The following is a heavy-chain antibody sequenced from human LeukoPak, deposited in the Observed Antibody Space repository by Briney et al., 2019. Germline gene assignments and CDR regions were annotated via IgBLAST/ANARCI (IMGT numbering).Heavy chain of an antibody. D-gene: IGHD3/OR15-3a*01. CDR2: ISPDGNSA. CDR3: VSLDGVYYYHMDV. CDR1: GFTFSSYA. J-gene: IGHJ6*02. Sequence: GGSLRLSCAASGFTFSSYAMSWVRQAPGKGLVWVSRISPDGNSATYADSVKGRFTISRDSAKNTLYLQMNSLRAEDSAVYYCVSLDGVYYYHMDVWGQGTTVIVSS. V-gene: IGHV3-74*03.